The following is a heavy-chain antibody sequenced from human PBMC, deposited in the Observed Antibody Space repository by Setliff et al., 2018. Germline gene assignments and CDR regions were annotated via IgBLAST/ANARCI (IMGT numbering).Heavy chain of an antibody. CDR1: GYTFTSYY. CDR2: INARDGTT. V-gene: IGHV1-46*01. CDR3: ARENTAKNFWGEESDY. Sequence: VASVKVSCKASGYTFTSYYIHWVRQAPGQGPEWMGIINARDGTTTYAQKFQGRVTMTRDTSTNTVYMQLNSLRFEDRAVYYCARENTAKNFWGEESDYWGQGTLVTVS. D-gene: IGHD3-3*01. J-gene: IGHJ4*02.